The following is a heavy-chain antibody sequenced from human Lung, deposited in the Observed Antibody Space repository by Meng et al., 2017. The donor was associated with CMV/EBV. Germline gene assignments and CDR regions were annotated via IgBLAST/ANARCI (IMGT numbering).Heavy chain of an antibody. J-gene: IGHJ4*02. CDR2: IKSKTDGGTT. CDR3: STGGYSSGWEC. D-gene: IGHD6-19*01. V-gene: IGHV3-15*05. CDR1: GFTFSDAR. Sequence: GESLKISCAASGFTFSDARMNWVRQAPGKGLEWVGRIKSKTDGGTTDYAASVKGRFTISRDDSKNTLSLQMNSLKTEDTAVYFCSTGGYSSGWECWGQGTLV.